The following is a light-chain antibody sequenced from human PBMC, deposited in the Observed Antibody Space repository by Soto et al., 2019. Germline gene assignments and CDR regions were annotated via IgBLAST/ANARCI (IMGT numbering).Light chain of an antibody. J-gene: IGKJ2*01. CDR1: QGISSY. V-gene: IGKV1-9*01. Sequence: IQLTQSPSSLSASVGDRVTITCRASQGISSYLAWYQQKPGKAPKLLIYAASTLQSGVPSRFSGSGSGTDFTLTISSLLPEDSATYYCQQPNSYPYTFGQGTKLEIK. CDR2: AAS. CDR3: QQPNSYPYT.